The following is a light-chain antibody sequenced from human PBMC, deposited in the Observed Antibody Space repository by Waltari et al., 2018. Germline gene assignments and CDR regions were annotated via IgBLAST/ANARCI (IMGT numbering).Light chain of an antibody. Sequence: QSVLTQPPSVSGAPGQRVTISCTGSSSNIGAGYDVHWYQQLPGTAPKLLIYVNSNRPSGVPDRISASKSGTSASLAITGLQAEDEADYYCQSYDSSLSGSWVFGGGTKLTVL. CDR3: QSYDSSLSGSWV. V-gene: IGLV1-40*01. CDR1: SSNIGAGYD. J-gene: IGLJ3*02. CDR2: VNS.